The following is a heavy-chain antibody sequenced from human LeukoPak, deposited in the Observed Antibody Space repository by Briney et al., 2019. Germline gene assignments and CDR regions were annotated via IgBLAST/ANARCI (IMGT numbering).Heavy chain of an antibody. CDR3: ARALSSWEPFDY. CDR2: IYYSGST. Sequence: SETLSLTCTASGGSISSHYWSWIRQPPGKGLEWIGYIYYSGSTNYNPSLKSRVTISVDTSKNQFSLKLSSVTAADTAVYYCARALSSWEPFDYWGQGTLVTVSS. J-gene: IGHJ4*02. V-gene: IGHV4-59*11. CDR1: GGSISSHY. D-gene: IGHD1-26*01.